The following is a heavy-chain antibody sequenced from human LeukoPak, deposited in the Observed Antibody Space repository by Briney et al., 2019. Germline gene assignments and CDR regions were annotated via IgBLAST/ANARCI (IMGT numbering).Heavy chain of an antibody. D-gene: IGHD1-26*01. CDR1: GFTFSSYG. V-gene: IGHV3-23*01. CDR3: AKGGKWDVTPFDY. Sequence: AGGSLRLSCSASGFTFSSYGMSWVRQAPGKGLEWVSGISNSGGSTNYADSVKGRFTISRDNSKNTLYLQVNSLRAEDTAVYYCAKGGKWDVTPFDYWGQGTLVTVSS. J-gene: IGHJ4*02. CDR2: ISNSGGST.